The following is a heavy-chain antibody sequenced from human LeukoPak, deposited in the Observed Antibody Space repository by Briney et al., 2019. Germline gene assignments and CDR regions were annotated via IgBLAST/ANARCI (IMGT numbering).Heavy chain of an antibody. CDR2: ISYDGSNK. D-gene: IGHD6-6*01. V-gene: IGHV3-30-3*01. J-gene: IGHJ5*02. CDR3: ARALGSSSSEGTILDP. Sequence: PGGSLRLSCAASGFTFSSYAMSWVRQAPGKGLEWVAVISYDGSNKYYADSVKGRFTISRDNSKNTLYLQMNSLRAEDTAVYYCARALGSSSSEGTILDPWGQGTLVTVSS. CDR1: GFTFSSYA.